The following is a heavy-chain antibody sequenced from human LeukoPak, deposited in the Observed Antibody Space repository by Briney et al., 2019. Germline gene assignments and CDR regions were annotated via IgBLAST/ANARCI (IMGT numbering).Heavy chain of an antibody. Sequence: VASVKVSCKASGDTFSKYGISWVRQAPGQGLEWMGWISPYNGNTNYAQNLQDRVTMTTDTSTSTVHMELRSLRSDDTAVYYCARGRSITIFGVVIDAFDIWGQGTMVTVSS. D-gene: IGHD3-3*01. CDR3: ARGRSITIFGVVIDAFDI. CDR2: ISPYNGNT. J-gene: IGHJ3*02. CDR1: GDTFSKYG. V-gene: IGHV1-18*01.